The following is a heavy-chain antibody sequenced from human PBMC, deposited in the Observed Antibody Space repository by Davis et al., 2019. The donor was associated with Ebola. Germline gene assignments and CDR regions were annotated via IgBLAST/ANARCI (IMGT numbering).Heavy chain of an antibody. J-gene: IGHJ6*02. V-gene: IGHV3-49*04. CDR1: GFTFSVYY. CDR2: IRSKAYGGTT. CDR3: TRDAFQLELIYYYYGMDV. D-gene: IGHD1-7*01. Sequence: GESLKISCAASGFTFSVYYMNWVRQAPGKGLEWVGFIRSKAYGGTTEYAASVKGRFTISRDDSKSIAYLQMNSLKTEDTAVYYCTRDAFQLELIYYYYGMDVWGQGTTVTVSS.